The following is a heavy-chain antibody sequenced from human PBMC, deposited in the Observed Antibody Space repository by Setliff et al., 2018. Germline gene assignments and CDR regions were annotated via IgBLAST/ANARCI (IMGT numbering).Heavy chain of an antibody. CDR2: IKSNTDGGTT. V-gene: IGHV3-15*01. CDR3: TTDNAGVNGDYADYYYYYGLDV. J-gene: IGHJ6*02. CDR1: GFTFSNAW. Sequence: GGSLRLSCAASGFTFSNAWMSWVRQAPGKGLEWVGRIKSNTDGGTTDYAAPVKDRFTISRDDSKNTLYLQMNSLKTEDTAVYYCTTDNAGVNGDYADYYYYYGLDVWGQGTTVTVSS. D-gene: IGHD4-17*01.